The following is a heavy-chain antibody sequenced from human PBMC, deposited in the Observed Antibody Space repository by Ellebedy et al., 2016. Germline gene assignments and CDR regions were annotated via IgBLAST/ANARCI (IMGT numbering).Heavy chain of an antibody. D-gene: IGHD6-19*01. CDR1: GGSISSSSYY. CDR2: IYYSGST. Sequence: SETLSLTCTVSGGSISSSSYYWGWIRQPPGKGLEWIGSIYYSGSTYYNPSLKSRVTISVDTSKNQFSLKLSSVTAADTAVYYCARMEAAVAGPRYYFDYWGQGTLVTVSS. J-gene: IGHJ4*02. CDR3: ARMEAAVAGPRYYFDY. V-gene: IGHV4-39*07.